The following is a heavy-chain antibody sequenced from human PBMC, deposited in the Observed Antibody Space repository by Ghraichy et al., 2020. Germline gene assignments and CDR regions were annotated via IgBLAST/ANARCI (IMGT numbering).Heavy chain of an antibody. CDR3: AKDSWELLLLDY. D-gene: IGHD1-26*01. CDR2: IRYDGSNK. J-gene: IGHJ4*02. CDR1: GFTFSSYG. Sequence: GESLNISCAASGFTFSSYGMHWVRQAPGKGLEWVAFIRYDGSNKYYADSVKGRFTISRDNSKNTLYLQMNSLRAEDTAVYYCAKDSWELLLLDYWGQGTLVTVSS. V-gene: IGHV3-30*02.